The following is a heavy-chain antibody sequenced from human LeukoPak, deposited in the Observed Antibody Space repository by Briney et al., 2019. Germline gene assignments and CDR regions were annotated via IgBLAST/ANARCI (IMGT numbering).Heavy chain of an antibody. CDR3: ARDACSGGDCTNFDH. Sequence: SETLSLTCAVYGGSFTGYYWSWIRQAPGKGLEWIGEINYSGSTNYNPALESRVTISVDTSKNQFSLKLGSVTAADTGVYYCARDACSGGDCTNFDHWGRGTLVTVSS. CDR1: GGSFTGYY. CDR2: INYSGST. D-gene: IGHD2-21*02. V-gene: IGHV4-34*01. J-gene: IGHJ4*02.